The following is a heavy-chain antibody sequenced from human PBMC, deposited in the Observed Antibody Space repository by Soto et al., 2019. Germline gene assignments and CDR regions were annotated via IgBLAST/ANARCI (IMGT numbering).Heavy chain of an antibody. J-gene: IGHJ5*02. CDR2: ISGSGGST. V-gene: IGHV3-23*01. CDR1: GFTFSSYA. D-gene: IGHD3-3*01. CDR3: AKTHTRPNWFDP. Sequence: EVQLLESGGGLVQPGGSLRLSCAASGFTFSSYAMSWVRQGPGKGLEWVSAISGSGGSTYYADSVKGRFTISRDNSKNTLYLQMNSLRAEDTAVYYCAKTHTRPNWFDPWGQGTLVTVSS.